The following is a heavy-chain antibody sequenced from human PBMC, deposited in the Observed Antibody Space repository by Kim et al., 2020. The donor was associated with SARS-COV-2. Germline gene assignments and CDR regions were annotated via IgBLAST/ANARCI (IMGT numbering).Heavy chain of an antibody. CDR1: GFTFSDYY. D-gene: IGHD6-19*01. J-gene: IGHJ6*02. V-gene: IGHV3-11*05. CDR2: ISSSSSYT. Sequence: GGSLRLSCAASGFTFSDYYMSWIRQAPGKGLEWVSYISSSSSYTNYADSVKGRFTISRDNAKNSLYLQMNSLRAEDTAVYYCARDRHQWLADYGMDVWGQGTTVTVSS. CDR3: ARDRHQWLADYGMDV.